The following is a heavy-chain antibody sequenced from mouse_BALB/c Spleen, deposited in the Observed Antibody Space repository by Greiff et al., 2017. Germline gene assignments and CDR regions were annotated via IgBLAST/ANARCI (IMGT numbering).Heavy chain of an antibody. CDR1: GYSFTGYY. Sequence: VQLKESGPELVKPGASVKISCKASGYSFTGYYMHWVKQSHVKSLEWIGRINPYNGATSYNQNFKDKASLTVDKSSSTAYMELHSLTSEDSAVYYCARGGDYDEAWFAYWGQGTLVTVSA. D-gene: IGHD2-4*01. V-gene: IGHV1-31*01. J-gene: IGHJ3*01. CDR2: INPYNGAT. CDR3: ARGGDYDEAWFAY.